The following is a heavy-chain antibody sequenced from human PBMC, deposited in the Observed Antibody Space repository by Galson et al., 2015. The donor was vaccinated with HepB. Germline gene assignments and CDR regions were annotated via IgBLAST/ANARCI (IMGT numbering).Heavy chain of an antibody. CDR1: GFTFSSYA. D-gene: IGHD6-19*01. J-gene: IGHJ4*02. CDR2: ISYDGSNK. CDR3: ARNRTPYSSGWYGVGY. V-gene: IGHV3-30*04. Sequence: SLRLSCAASGFTFSSYAMHWVRQAPGKGLEWVAVISYDGSNKYYADSVKGRFTISRDNSKNTLYLQMNSLRAEDTAVYYCARNRTPYSSGWYGVGYWGQGTLVTASS.